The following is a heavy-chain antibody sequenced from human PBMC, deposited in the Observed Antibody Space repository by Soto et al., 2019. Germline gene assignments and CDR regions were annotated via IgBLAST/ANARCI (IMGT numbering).Heavy chain of an antibody. V-gene: IGHV4-59*01. Sequence: IWSLTCTVSECSISRYCWSWSWQPPGTVLEWNGYIYYSGSTNYNPSLKSRVTRSVDTSKNQFSLKLSSVTAADTDVYYCARKEQLWTTFDYWGQGTLVNVSS. CDR3: ARKEQLWTTFDY. J-gene: IGHJ4*02. CDR1: ECSISRYC. D-gene: IGHD5-18*01. CDR2: IYYSGST.